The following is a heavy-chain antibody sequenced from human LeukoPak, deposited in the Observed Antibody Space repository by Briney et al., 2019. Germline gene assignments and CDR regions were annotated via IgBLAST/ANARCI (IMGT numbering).Heavy chain of an antibody. CDR3: ASPQGDGYFGYNYFDY. D-gene: IGHD5-24*01. Sequence: ASVKVSCKASGYTFTSYDINWVRQATGQGLEWMGWMNPNSGNTGYAQKFQGRVTMTRNTSISTAYMELSSLRSEDTAVYYCASPQGDGYFGYNYFDYWGQGTLVTVSS. J-gene: IGHJ4*02. V-gene: IGHV1-8*01. CDR2: MNPNSGNT. CDR1: GYTFTSYD.